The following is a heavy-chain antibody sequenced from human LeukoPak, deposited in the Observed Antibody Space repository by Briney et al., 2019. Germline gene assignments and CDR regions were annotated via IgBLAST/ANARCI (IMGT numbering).Heavy chain of an antibody. V-gene: IGHV5-51*01. D-gene: IGHD7-27*01. CDR2: IYPGDSNT. Sequence: PGASLQISCKGSGSIFTSYWIGWVRQLPGKGLEWMGIIYPGDSNTRYSPSLQGQVTISADKSISTAYLQWSSLKASDTAMYYCARQGTGEIDFWGQGTLVTVS. J-gene: IGHJ4*02. CDR3: ARQGTGEIDF. CDR1: GSIFTSYW.